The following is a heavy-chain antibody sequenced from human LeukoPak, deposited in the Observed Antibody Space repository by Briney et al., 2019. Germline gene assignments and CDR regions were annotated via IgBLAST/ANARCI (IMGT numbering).Heavy chain of an antibody. J-gene: IGHJ4*02. Sequence: PGRSLRLSCAASGFIFSNNGMHWVRQAPGKGLEWVALIRYDGSKKDYADSVKGRFTISRDNSKNTLYLQMNSLRAEDTAMYYCVRTGDTERFDYWGQGTLVTVSS. CDR3: VRTGDTERFDY. CDR1: GFIFSNNG. D-gene: IGHD1-1*01. CDR2: IRYDGSKK. V-gene: IGHV3-33*01.